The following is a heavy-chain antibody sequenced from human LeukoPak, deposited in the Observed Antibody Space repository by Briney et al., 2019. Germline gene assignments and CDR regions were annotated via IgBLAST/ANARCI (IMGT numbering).Heavy chain of an antibody. Sequence: SVNVSRKASLGSLRSYGISWVRQAPGPGIEWLGGIIPIFGTANYAQKFVGRVTITEDTSTSTAYMELSSLRSENTAVYSCARDLGCSGGSCYSPSFWFDPWGQGTLVTVSS. CDR2: IIPIFGTA. D-gene: IGHD2-15*01. CDR1: LGSLRSYG. V-gene: IGHV1-69*06. CDR3: ARDLGCSGGSCYSPSFWFDP. J-gene: IGHJ5*02.